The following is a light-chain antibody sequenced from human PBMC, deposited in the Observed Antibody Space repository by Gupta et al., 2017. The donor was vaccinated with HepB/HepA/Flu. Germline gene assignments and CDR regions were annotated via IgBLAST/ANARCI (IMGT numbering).Light chain of an antibody. Sequence: IVLTQSPGTLSLSPGERDTHSCRASQSLSSTNLACSQQQPGQAPRLLIYGDSSRATGIPDRVGVSGSGTDFTLTITRLEPEDVAVYYCQQLGDSPRTFGQGTKVEI. CDR3: QQLGDSPRT. CDR2: GDS. CDR1: QSLSSTN. J-gene: IGKJ1*01. V-gene: IGKV3-20*01.